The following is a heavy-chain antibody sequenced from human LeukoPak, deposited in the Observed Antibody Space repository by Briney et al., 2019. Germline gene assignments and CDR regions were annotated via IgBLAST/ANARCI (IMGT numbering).Heavy chain of an antibody. Sequence: KSSETLSLTCTVSGGSISSFSYYWSWIRQPPGKGLEWIGRIQYSGSTYYNPSLKSRLTMSIDTSREQLSLTLSSVTAADTAIYFCARHGGRFYYDSSGQMFDYWGQGTLVTVSS. CDR2: IQYSGST. CDR3: ARHGGRFYYDSSGQMFDY. CDR1: GGSISSFSYY. D-gene: IGHD3-22*01. J-gene: IGHJ4*02. V-gene: IGHV4-39*01.